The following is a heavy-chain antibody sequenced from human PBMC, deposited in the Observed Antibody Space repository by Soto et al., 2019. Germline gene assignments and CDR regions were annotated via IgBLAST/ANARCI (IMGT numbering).Heavy chain of an antibody. J-gene: IGHJ4*02. V-gene: IGHV1-69*01. D-gene: IGHD3-3*01. Sequence: QVQLVQSGAEVKEPGSAVKVSCKAPADSFSSYGISWVRQAPVQCLEWMGGIIPIFGTTNYAEKFQGRVTITADESTNTAYMELSSLRSEDTALYYCARVLPDGWVEPGVVRGYLDTWGRGTLVTVSS. CDR1: ADSFSSYG. CDR3: ARVLPDGWVEPGVVRGYLDT. CDR2: IIPIFGTT.